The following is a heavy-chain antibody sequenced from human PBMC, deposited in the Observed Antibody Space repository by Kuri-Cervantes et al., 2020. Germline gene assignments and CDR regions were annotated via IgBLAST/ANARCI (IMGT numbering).Heavy chain of an antibody. Sequence: ASVKVSCKASGGTFSSYAISWVRQAPGKGLEWMGGFDPEDGETIYAQKFQGRVTMTEDTSTDTAYMELSSLRSEDTAVYYCATKFSGITIFGVDYMDVWGKGTTVTVSS. CDR3: ATKFSGITIFGVDYMDV. V-gene: IGHV1-24*01. D-gene: IGHD3-3*01. CDR1: GGTFSSYA. J-gene: IGHJ6*03. CDR2: FDPEDGET.